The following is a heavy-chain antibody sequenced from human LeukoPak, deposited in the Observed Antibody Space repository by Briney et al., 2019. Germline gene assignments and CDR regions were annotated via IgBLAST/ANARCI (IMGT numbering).Heavy chain of an antibody. V-gene: IGHV4-61*02. CDR2: IYTSGGT. CDR1: GGSISSGSYY. D-gene: IGHD5-18*01. CDR3: ARTTEGGYTYDYFYYYYMDV. Sequence: SETLSLTCTVSGGSISSGSYYWSWIRQPAGKGLEWIGRIYTSGGTNYNPSLKSRVTISVDTSKNQFSLKLSSVTAADTAVYYCARTTEGGYTYDYFYYYYMDVWGKGTTVTISS. J-gene: IGHJ6*03.